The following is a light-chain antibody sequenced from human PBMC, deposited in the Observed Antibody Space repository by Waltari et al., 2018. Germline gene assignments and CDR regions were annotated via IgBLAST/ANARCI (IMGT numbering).Light chain of an antibody. Sequence: DIQMTQSPSSLSASVGDRVTITCRPSQSIRTYLNWYQQKPGKATKLLIYSASTLQNAVQSRFSGSGSWTDFTLTIDSLQPDDFATYFCQHSHSAPPTFGQGIRLVI. V-gene: IGKV1-39*01. CDR1: QSIRTY. CDR3: QHSHSAPPT. CDR2: SAS. J-gene: IGKJ5*01.